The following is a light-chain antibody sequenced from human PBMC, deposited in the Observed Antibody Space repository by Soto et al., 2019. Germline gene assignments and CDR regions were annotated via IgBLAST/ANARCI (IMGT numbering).Light chain of an antibody. Sequence: SYELTQPLSVSVPLGQTASITCGGNNIGTRNVHWYQQKPGQAPVLVVYRDSNRPSGIPERFSGSNSGNTATLTISRAQAGDEADYYCHVWDSSTAVFGGGTKL. CDR1: NIGTRN. CDR3: HVWDSSTAV. V-gene: IGLV3-9*01. CDR2: RDS. J-gene: IGLJ3*02.